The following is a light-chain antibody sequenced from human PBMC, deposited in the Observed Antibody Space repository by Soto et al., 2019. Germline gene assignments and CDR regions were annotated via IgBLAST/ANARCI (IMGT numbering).Light chain of an antibody. J-gene: IGKJ1*01. CDR1: RSVSSN. CDR2: GAS. V-gene: IGKV3-15*01. CDR3: QQYNNWPPP. Sequence: EIVMTQSPATLSVSPGERATLSCSASRSVSSNLAWYQQKPGQAPRLLIYGASTRAAGIPARFSGSGSGTEFTLTISSLQSEDFAVYYCQQYNNWPPPFGQGTKVDIK.